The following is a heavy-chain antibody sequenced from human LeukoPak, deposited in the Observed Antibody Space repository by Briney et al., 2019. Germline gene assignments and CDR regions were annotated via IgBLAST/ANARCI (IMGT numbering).Heavy chain of an antibody. Sequence: LPGGSLRLSCAASGFTFSTYWMSWVRQAPGKGLEWVANIKEDGSEKYYGDPVKGRFTISRDNAKNSLYLQMNSLRAEDTAVYYCARDSSGYQWGQGTLVTVSS. V-gene: IGHV3-7*01. CDR3: ARDSSGYQ. J-gene: IGHJ4*02. CDR2: IKEDGSEK. D-gene: IGHD3-22*01. CDR1: GFTFSTYW.